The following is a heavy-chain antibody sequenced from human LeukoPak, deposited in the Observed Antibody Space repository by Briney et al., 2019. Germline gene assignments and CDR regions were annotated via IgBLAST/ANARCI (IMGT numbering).Heavy chain of an antibody. Sequence: SETLSLTCTVSGGSISSYYWSWIRQPPGKGLEWIGYIYYSGSTNYNPSLKSRVTISVDTSKNQFSLKLSSVTAADTAVYYCARFYYAFWSGYYYGMDVWGQGTTVTVSS. V-gene: IGHV4-59*01. D-gene: IGHD3-3*01. CDR2: IYYSGST. CDR3: ARFYYAFWSGYYYGMDV. J-gene: IGHJ6*02. CDR1: GGSISSYY.